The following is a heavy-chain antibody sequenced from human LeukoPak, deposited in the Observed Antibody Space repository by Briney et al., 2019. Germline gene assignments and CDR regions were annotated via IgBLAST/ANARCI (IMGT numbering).Heavy chain of an antibody. CDR2: ISYDGSNK. CDR3: ARVRGIRGLPGILIGRFSDYYYMDV. V-gene: IGHV3-30*03. Sequence: GGSLRLSCAASGFTFSSYGMHWVRQAPGKGLEWVAVISYDGSNKYYADSVKGRFTISRDNSKNTLYLQMNSLRAEDTAVYYCARVRGIRGLPGILIGRFSDYYYMDVWGKGTTVTIPS. J-gene: IGHJ6*03. CDR1: GFTFSSYG. D-gene: IGHD3-9*01.